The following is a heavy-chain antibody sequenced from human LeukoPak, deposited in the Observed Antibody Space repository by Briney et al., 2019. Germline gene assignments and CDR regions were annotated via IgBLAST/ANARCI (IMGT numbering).Heavy chain of an antibody. J-gene: IGHJ6*03. CDR1: GFTFSDYY. Sequence: GGSLRLSCAASGFTFSDYYMSWIRQAPGKGLEWLSYISSSGTTIYYADSVKGRFTFSRDNAENSLYLQMDSLRAEDTAVCYCARTHFRCSTTKCYSPSYYYMDVWGKGTKVTVS. CDR2: ISSSGTTI. V-gene: IGHV3-11*01. CDR3: ARTHFRCSTTKCYSPSYYYMDV. D-gene: IGHD2-2*02.